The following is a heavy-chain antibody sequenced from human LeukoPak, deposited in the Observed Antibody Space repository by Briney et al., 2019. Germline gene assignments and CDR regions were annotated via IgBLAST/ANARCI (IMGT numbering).Heavy chain of an antibody. CDR3: ASLRGYSGYAGVDAFDI. D-gene: IGHD5-12*01. J-gene: IGHJ3*02. CDR2: IIPIFGRA. V-gene: IGHV1-69*06. CDR1: GGTFISYA. Sequence: SVKVSCKASGGTFISYAISWVRQAPGQGLEWRGGIIPIFGRANYAQKFQHRVTITADNSTSTAYMALSSLRSEDTAVYYCASLRGYSGYAGVDAFDIWGQGTMVTVSS.